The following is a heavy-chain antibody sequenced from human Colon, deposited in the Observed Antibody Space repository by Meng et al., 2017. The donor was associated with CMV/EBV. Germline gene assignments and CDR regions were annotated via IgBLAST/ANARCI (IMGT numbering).Heavy chain of an antibody. CDR1: GYPFSKSY. CDR3: ASQAATHTYFDF. J-gene: IGHJ4*01. CDR2: INPTGDST. D-gene: IGHD6-13*01. V-gene: IGHV1-46*01. Sequence: QVQLVQSGAEVRKPGASVRVSCKASGYPFSKSYIYWVRQAPGQGPEWMGIINPTGDSTTLAQKFQGRVAVTRDTSTNTVYMELSSLRSDDTAVYYCASQAATHTYFDFWGHGTLVTVSS.